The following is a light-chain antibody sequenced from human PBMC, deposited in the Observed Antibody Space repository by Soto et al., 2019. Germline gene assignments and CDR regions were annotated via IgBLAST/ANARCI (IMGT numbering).Light chain of an antibody. Sequence: DIQMTQSPSSLSASVGDRVTITCQASQDISNYLAWYQQKPGKIPNLLIYAASTLQSGVPSRFSGSGSGTDFTLTISSLQPEDFATYYCQHADSFPLITFGQGTRLEI. CDR1: QDISNY. CDR3: QHADSFPLIT. J-gene: IGKJ5*01. CDR2: AAS. V-gene: IGKV1-12*01.